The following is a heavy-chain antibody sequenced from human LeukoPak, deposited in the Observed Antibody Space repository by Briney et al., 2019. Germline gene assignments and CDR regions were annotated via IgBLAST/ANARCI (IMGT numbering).Heavy chain of an antibody. D-gene: IGHD5-24*01. V-gene: IGHV3-21*01. J-gene: IGHJ6*03. CDR1: GFTFSSYS. Sequence: GGSLRLSCAASGFTFSSYSMNWVRQAPGKGLEWVSSISSSSSYIYYADSVKGRFTISRDNAKNSLYLQMNSLRAEDTAVYYCAREDGYYYYMDVWGKGTTVTVSS. CDR2: ISSSSSYI. CDR3: AREDGYYYYMDV.